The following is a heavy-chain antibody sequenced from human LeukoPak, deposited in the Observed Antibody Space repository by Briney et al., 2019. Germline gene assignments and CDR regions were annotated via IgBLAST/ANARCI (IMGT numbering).Heavy chain of an antibody. CDR3: ARRGDTARIGFDY. CDR2: IYHSGST. D-gene: IGHD5-18*01. Sequence: SETLSLTCAVSGYSISSGYYWGWIRQPPGKGLEWIGSIYHSGSTYYNPSLKSRVTISVDTSKNQFSLKLSSVTAADTAVYYCARRGDTARIGFDYWGQGTLVTVSS. V-gene: IGHV4-38-2*01. J-gene: IGHJ4*02. CDR1: GYSISSGYY.